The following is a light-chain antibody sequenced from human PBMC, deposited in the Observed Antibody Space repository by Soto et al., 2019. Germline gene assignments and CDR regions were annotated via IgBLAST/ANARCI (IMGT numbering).Light chain of an antibody. V-gene: IGKV3-11*01. J-gene: IGKJ5*01. CDR1: QSVSNNY. CDR3: QQRSNWPIT. CDR2: GAS. Sequence: EFVLPQSPGTLSLSPGESETLSCRASQSVSNNYLAWYQQKPGQAPRLLIYGASNRATGIPARFSGSGSGTDFTLTISSLEPEDFALYYCQQRSNWPITFGQGTRLENK.